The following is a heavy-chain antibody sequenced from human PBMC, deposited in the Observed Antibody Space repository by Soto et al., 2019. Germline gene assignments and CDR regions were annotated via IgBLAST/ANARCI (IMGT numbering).Heavy chain of an antibody. J-gene: IGHJ4*02. V-gene: IGHV3-30*18. CDR2: ISYHGSNK. D-gene: IGHD3-3*01. CDR1: GFTFSSYG. Sequence: SLRLSCAASGFTFSSYGMHWVRQAPGKGLEWVAFISYHGSNKYYADSVKGRFTISRDNSKNTLYLQMNSLRADDTAVYYCAKDSSGPLDYWGQGTLVTVSS. CDR3: AKDSSGPLDY.